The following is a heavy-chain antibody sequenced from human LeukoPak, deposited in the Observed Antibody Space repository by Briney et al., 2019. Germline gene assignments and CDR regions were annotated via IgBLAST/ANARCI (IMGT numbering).Heavy chain of an antibody. J-gene: IGHJ4*02. V-gene: IGHV3-30*03. CDR3: ASYYDSSGPDC. CDR2: ISYDGSNK. CDR1: GFTFSSYG. Sequence: GGSLRLSCAASGFTFSSYGMHWVRQAPGQGLEWVAVISYDGSNKYYADSVKGRFTISGDNSKNTLYLQMNSLRAEDTAVYYCASYYDSSGPDCWGQGTLVTVSS. D-gene: IGHD3-22*01.